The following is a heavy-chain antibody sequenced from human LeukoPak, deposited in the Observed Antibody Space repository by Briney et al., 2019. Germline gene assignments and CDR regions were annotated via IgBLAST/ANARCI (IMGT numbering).Heavy chain of an antibody. D-gene: IGHD2-15*01. Sequence: ALVKVSCKVSGKPLTELSIQWVRQAPGKGLEWVGGFDPEDGETIYAQKFQGRVTMTEDTSTDTAYMELSSLRSEDTAVYYCATAHARTGYCSGGSCYPFDYWGQGTLVTVSS. CDR1: GKPLTELS. CDR3: ATAHARTGYCSGGSCYPFDY. CDR2: FDPEDGET. J-gene: IGHJ4*02. V-gene: IGHV1-24*01.